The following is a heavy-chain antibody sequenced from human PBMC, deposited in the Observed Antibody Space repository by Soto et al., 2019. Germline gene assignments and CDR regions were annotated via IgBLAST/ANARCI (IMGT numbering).Heavy chain of an antibody. V-gene: IGHV3-48*01. CDR1: GFTFSSYS. CDR2: ISSSSSTI. Sequence: GGSLRLSCAASGFTFSSYSMNWVRQAPGKGLEWVSYISSSSSTIYYADSVKGRFTISRDNAKNSLYLQMNSLRAEDTAVYYCARGMITIFGVDNRLRYYYYMDVWGKGTTVTVSS. CDR3: ARGMITIFGVDNRLRYYYYMDV. D-gene: IGHD3-3*01. J-gene: IGHJ6*03.